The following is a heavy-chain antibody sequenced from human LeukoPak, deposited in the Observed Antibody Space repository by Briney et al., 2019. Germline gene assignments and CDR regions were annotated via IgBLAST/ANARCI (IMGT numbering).Heavy chain of an antibody. CDR1: GFTFSSYT. CDR2: LSFGGGTI. Sequence: GGSLRLSCAASGFTFSSYTMAWVRQAPGKGLECVSSLSFGGGTIYYADSVKGRFTISRDTSKNTLYLQMNSLRAEDTAVYYCARVGSSLTDSYYGMDVWGQGTTVTVSS. V-gene: IGHV3-23*01. CDR3: ARVGSSLTDSYYGMDV. D-gene: IGHD6-13*01. J-gene: IGHJ6*02.